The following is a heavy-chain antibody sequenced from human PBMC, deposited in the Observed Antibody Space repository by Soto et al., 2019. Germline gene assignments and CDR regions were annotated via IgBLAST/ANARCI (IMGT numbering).Heavy chain of an antibody. CDR2: ISYDGSNK. Sequence: GGSLRLSCAASGFTFSSYAMHWVRQAPGKGLEWVAVISYDGSNKYYADSVKGRFTISRDNSKNTLYLQMNSLRAEDTAVYYCARALRIPSNRFDPWGQGTQVTVSS. D-gene: IGHD2-2*02. CDR3: ARALRIPSNRFDP. J-gene: IGHJ5*02. V-gene: IGHV3-30-3*01. CDR1: GFTFSSYA.